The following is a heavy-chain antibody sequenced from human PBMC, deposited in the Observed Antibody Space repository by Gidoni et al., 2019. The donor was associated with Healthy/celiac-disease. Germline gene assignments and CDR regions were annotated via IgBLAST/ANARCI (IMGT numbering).Heavy chain of an antibody. CDR2: ISYDGSNK. Sequence: QVQLVESGGGVVQPGRSLRLSSAASGFTFSSYGMHWVRQAPGKGLEWVAVISYDGSNKYYADSVKGRFTISRDNSKNTLYLQMNSLRAEDTAVYYCAKGRYSSSWIDYWGQGTLVTVSS. D-gene: IGHD6-13*01. V-gene: IGHV3-30*18. CDR3: AKGRYSSSWIDY. J-gene: IGHJ4*02. CDR1: GFTFSSYG.